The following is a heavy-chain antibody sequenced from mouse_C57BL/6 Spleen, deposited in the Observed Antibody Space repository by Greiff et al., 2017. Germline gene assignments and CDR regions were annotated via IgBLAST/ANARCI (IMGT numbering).Heavy chain of an antibody. Sequence: QVQLKESGAELVKPGASVKISCKASGYAFSSYCMNWVKQRPGKGLEWIGQIYPGDGDTNYNGKFKGKATLTADKSSSTAYMQLSSLTSEDSAVYFCARNYGISYVGYFDVGGTGTTVTVSS. CDR3: ARNYGISYVGYFDV. J-gene: IGHJ1*03. CDR2: IYPGDGDT. D-gene: IGHD1-1*01. V-gene: IGHV1-80*01. CDR1: GYAFSSYC.